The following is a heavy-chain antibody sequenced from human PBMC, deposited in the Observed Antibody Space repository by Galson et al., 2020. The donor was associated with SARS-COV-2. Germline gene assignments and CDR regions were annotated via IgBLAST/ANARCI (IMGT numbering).Heavy chain of an antibody. CDR1: GFTFSSYW. CDR3: AGDGVWFGEHYYYYGMDV. Sequence: GGSLRLFCAASGFTFSSYWMSWVRQAPGKGLEWVANIKQDGSEKYYVDSVKGRFTISRDNAKNSLYLQMNSLRAEDTAVYYCAGDGVWFGEHYYYYGMDVWGQGTTVTVSS. D-gene: IGHD3-10*01. CDR2: IKQDGSEK. J-gene: IGHJ6*02. V-gene: IGHV3-7*01.